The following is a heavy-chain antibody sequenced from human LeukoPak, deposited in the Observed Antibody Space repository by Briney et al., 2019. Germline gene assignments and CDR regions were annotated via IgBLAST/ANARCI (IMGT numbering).Heavy chain of an antibody. CDR1: GYTFTSYD. J-gene: IGHJ4*02. CDR3: ARDTSVITMVRGVLDY. V-gene: IGHV1-8*01. D-gene: IGHD3-10*01. Sequence: ASVKVSCKASGYTFTSYDINWVRQATGQGLEWMGWMNPNSGNTGYAQKFQGRVTMTRDTSTSTVYMELSSLRSEDTAVYYCARDTSVITMVRGVLDYWGQGTLVTVSS. CDR2: MNPNSGNT.